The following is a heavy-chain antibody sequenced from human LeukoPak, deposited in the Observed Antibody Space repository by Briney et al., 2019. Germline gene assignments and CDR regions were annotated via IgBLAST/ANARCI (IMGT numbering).Heavy chain of an antibody. CDR3: ASAKGVLSYFDY. D-gene: IGHD3-16*01. CDR1: GVSINSYY. CDR2: IYYSGST. V-gene: IGHV4-59*01. J-gene: IGHJ4*02. Sequence: SETLSLTCTVSGVSINSYYWSWIRQSPGKGLEWIGYIYYSGSTYYNPSLKSRVVISVDTSKNQFSLKLSSVTAADTAVYYCASAKGVLSYFDYWGQEVLVTVSS.